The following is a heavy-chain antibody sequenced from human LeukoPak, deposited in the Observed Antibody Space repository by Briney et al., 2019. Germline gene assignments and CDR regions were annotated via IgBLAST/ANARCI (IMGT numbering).Heavy chain of an antibody. J-gene: IGHJ4*02. Sequence: GASVKVSCKASGYTFTSYGISWVRQAPGQGLEWMGWISAYNGNTNYAQKLQGRVTMTTDTSTSTAYMELRSLRSDDTAVYYCARAELYDSSGYYSAPIYFDYWGQGTLVTVSS. CDR2: ISAYNGNT. V-gene: IGHV1-18*01. D-gene: IGHD3-22*01. CDR1: GYTFTSYG. CDR3: ARAELYDSSGYYSAPIYFDY.